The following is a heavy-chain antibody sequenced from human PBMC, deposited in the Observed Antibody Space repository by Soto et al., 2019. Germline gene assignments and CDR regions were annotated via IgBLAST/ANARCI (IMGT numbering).Heavy chain of an antibody. CDR2: IYYSGST. V-gene: IGHV4-59*08. CDR3: AKVGFPYSYGYLFYY. Sequence: TLSLTCTVSGGSISSYYWSWIRQPPGKGLEWIGYIYYSGSTNYNPSLKSRVTISVDTSKNQFSLKLNSMTAADTAVYYCAKVGFPYSYGYLFYYWGQGTLVTVSS. D-gene: IGHD5-18*01. CDR1: GGSISSYY. J-gene: IGHJ4*02.